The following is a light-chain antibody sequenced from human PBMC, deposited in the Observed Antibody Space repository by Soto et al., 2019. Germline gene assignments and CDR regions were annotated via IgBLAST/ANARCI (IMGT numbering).Light chain of an antibody. CDR3: LQHYNYPRT. CDR2: AAS. J-gene: IGKJ1*01. Sequence: AIQMTQSPSSLSASVGDRVTIACRASQGIRNDLVWYQQKPGKAPNLLIYAASSLQSGVPSRSSGSGSGTDFTLTISSLQPEDFATYYCLQHYNYPRTFGQGTKVEIK. CDR1: QGIRND. V-gene: IGKV1-6*01.